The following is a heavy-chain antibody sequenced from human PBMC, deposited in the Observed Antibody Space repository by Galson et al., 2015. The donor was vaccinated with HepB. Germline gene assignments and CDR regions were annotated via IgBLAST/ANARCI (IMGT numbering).Heavy chain of an antibody. Sequence: SVKVSCKASGGTFSSYTISWVRQAPGQGLEWMGRIIPILGIANYAQKFQGRVTITADKSTSTAYMELSSLRSEDTAVYYCARSTPGGNSPYYFDYWGQRTLVTVSS. CDR3: ARSTPGGNSPYYFDY. J-gene: IGHJ4*02. D-gene: IGHD4-23*01. CDR2: IIPILGIA. V-gene: IGHV1-69*02. CDR1: GGTFSSYT.